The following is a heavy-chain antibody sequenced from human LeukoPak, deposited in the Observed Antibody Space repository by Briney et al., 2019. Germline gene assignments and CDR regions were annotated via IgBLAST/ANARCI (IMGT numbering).Heavy chain of an antibody. CDR1: RFSFSSYA. J-gene: IGHJ5*02. D-gene: IGHD1-1*01. CDR2: IWYDGSNK. V-gene: IGHV3-33*01. CDR3: ARDPSDNWNDIGWFDP. Sequence: GGSLRLSCAASRFSFSSYAMHWVRQAPGKGLEWVAVIWYDGSNKYYADSVKGRFTISRDNSKNTLYLQMNSPRAEDTAVYYCARDPSDNWNDIGWFDPWGQGTLVTVSS.